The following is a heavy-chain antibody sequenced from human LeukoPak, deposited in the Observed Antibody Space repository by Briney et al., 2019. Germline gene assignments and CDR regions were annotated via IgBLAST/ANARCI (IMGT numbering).Heavy chain of an antibody. J-gene: IGHJ6*03. V-gene: IGHV1-69*05. CDR3: ARGKMGAKTGGGPGTMDV. D-gene: IGHD1-26*01. CDR2: IIPIFGTA. Sequence: GSSVKVSRKASGGTFSSYAISWVRQAPGQGLEWMGRIIPIFGTANYAQKFQGRVTITTDESTSTAYMELSSLRSEDTAVYYCARGKMGAKTGGGPGTMDVWGKGTTVTVSS. CDR1: GGTFSSYA.